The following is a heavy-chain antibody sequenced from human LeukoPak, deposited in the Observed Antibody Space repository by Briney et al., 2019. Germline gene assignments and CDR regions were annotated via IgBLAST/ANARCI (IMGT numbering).Heavy chain of an antibody. J-gene: IGHJ5*02. CDR2: IYYSGST. CDR3: ARANNDRPPLYCSGGSCYDWFEP. D-gene: IGHD2-15*01. V-gene: IGHV4-59*01. CDR1: GGSISSYY. Sequence: SETLSLTCTVSGGSISSYYWSWIRQPPGKGLEWIGYIYYSGSTNYNPSLKSRVTISVDTSKNQFSLKLSSVTAADTAVYYCARANNDRPPLYCSGGSCYDWFEPWGQGTLVTVSS.